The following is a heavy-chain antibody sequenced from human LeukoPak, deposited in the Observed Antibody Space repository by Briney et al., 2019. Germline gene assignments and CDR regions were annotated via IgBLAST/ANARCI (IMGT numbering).Heavy chain of an antibody. J-gene: IGHJ5*02. CDR3: ARTNLIVWFDP. D-gene: IGHD2-21*01. V-gene: IGHV4-59*01. CDR2: IYYSGST. CDR1: GGSISSYY. Sequence: SETLSLTCTVSGGSISSYYWSWIRQPPGKGLEWIGYIYYSGSTNYNPSLKSRVTISVDTSKNQFSLKLSSVTAADTAVYYCARTNLIVWFDPWGQGTLVTVSS.